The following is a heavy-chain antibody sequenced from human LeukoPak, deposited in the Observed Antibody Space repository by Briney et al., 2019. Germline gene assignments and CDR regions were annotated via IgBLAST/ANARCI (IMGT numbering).Heavy chain of an antibody. CDR3: ARDLRPGLPIDY. CDR2: IYYSRST. D-gene: IGHD2-2*01. CDR1: GGSISSSSYY. Sequence: NASETLSLTCTVSGGSISSSSYYWGWIRQPPGKGLEWIGSIYYSRSTYYNPSLKSRVTISVDTSKNQFSLKLSSVTAADTAVYYCARDLRPGLPIDYWGQGTLVTVSS. J-gene: IGHJ4*02. V-gene: IGHV4-39*07.